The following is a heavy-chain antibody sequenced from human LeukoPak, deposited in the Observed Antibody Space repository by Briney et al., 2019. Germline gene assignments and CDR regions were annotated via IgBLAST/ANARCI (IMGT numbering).Heavy chain of an antibody. D-gene: IGHD3-10*01. CDR2: INHSGST. V-gene: IGHV4-34*01. CDR1: GGSFSGYY. CDR3: ARNRRGSGSPRFDY. J-gene: IGHJ4*02. Sequence: KPSETLSLTCAVYGGSFSGYYWSWIRQPPGKGLEWIGEINHSGSTNYNPSLKSRVTISVDTSKNQFSLKLSSVTAADTAVYYCARNRRGSGSPRFDYWGQGTLVTVSS.